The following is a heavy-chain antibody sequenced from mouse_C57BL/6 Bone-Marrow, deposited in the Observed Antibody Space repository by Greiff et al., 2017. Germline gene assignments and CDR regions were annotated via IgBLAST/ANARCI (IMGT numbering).Heavy chain of an antibody. V-gene: IGHV5-12-2*01. CDR3: ARQRGTATYYFDY. D-gene: IGHD1-2*01. CDR1: GFTFSSYT. J-gene: IGHJ2*01. Sequence: EVKLMESGGGLVQPGGSLKLSCAASGFTFSSYTMSWVRQTPEKRLEWVAYISHGGGSTYYPDTVKGRFTVDRDNAKNTLYLQMRSLKSEDTAMYYCARQRGTATYYFDYWGQGTTLTVSS. CDR2: ISHGGGST.